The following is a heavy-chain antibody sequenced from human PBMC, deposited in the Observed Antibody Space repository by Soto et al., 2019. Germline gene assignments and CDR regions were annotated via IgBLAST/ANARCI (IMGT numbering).Heavy chain of an antibody. D-gene: IGHD5-18*01. CDR1: DYSFTSYG. Sequence: GESLSTSCKGSDYSFTSYGIVWVLQMAGKGLEWMGIIYPGDSDTRYSPSFQGQVTISADKSISTAYLQWSSLKASDTAMYYCASSYSGSSYGYGAGYGMDVWGQGTTVTVSS. CDR2: IYPGDSDT. CDR3: ASSYSGSSYGYGAGYGMDV. V-gene: IGHV5-51*01. J-gene: IGHJ6*02.